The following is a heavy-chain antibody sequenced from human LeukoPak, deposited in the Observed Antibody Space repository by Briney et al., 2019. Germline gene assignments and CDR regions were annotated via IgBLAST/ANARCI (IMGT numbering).Heavy chain of an antibody. J-gene: IGHJ4*02. V-gene: IGHV3-30*18. CDR2: ISYDGSNK. CDR1: GFTFSSYG. D-gene: IGHD1-26*01. Sequence: AGGSLRLSGAASGFTFSSYGMHWVRQAPGKGLEWVAVISYDGSNKYYADSVKGRFTISRDNSKNTLYLQMNSLRAEDTAVYYCAKDHSVGATKGYFDYWGQGTLVTVSS. CDR3: AKDHSVGATKGYFDY.